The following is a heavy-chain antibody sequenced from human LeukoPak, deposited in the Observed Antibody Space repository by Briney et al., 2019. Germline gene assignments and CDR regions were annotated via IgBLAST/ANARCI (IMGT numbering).Heavy chain of an antibody. CDR1: GYTFTSYG. D-gene: IGHD3-10*01. V-gene: IGHV1-18*01. CDR2: ISAYNGNT. Sequence: GASVKVSCKASGYTFTSYGISWVRQAPGQGLEWMGWISAYNGNTNYAQKLQGRVTMTTDTSTSTAYTELRSLRSDDTAVYYCARVRGFRGYYGSGSYKYWGQGTLVTVSS. J-gene: IGHJ4*02. CDR3: ARVRGFRGYYGSGSYKY.